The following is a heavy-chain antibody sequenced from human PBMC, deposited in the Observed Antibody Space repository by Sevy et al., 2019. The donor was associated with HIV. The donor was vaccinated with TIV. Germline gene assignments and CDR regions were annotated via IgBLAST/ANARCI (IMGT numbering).Heavy chain of an antibody. D-gene: IGHD3-10*01. CDR1: EFTFSSYS. CDR2: RSSSSSYI. V-gene: IGHV3-21*01. Sequence: GGSLRLSCVGSEFTFSSYSMNWVRRAPGKGLEWVSCRSSSSSYIDYADSVKGRFTISRDNTKKSLSLQMNSLRAEDTAVYYCARDLDGSGSSGGYGMDVWGQGTTVTVSS. CDR3: ARDLDGSGSSGGYGMDV. J-gene: IGHJ6*02.